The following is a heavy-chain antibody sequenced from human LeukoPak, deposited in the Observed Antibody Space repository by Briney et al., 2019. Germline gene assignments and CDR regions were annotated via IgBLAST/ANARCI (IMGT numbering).Heavy chain of an antibody. CDR2: ISYDGSNK. CDR1: GFTFSSYG. J-gene: IGHJ4*02. Sequence: GGSLRLSCAASGFTFSSYGMHWVRQAPGKGLEWVAVISYDGSNKYYADSVKGRFTISRDNSKNSLYLQMNRLRTEDTALYYCAKDFPPLYSSSSGLFDYWGQGTLVTVSS. CDR3: AKDFPPLYSSSSGLFDY. V-gene: IGHV3-30*18. D-gene: IGHD6-13*01.